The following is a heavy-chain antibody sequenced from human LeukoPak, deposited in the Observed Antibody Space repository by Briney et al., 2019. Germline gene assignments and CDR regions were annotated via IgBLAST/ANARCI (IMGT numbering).Heavy chain of an antibody. CDR1: GYTLTELS. J-gene: IGHJ4*02. CDR3: AMTGASYDILTDFDY. D-gene: IGHD3-9*01. CDR2: FDPEDGET. V-gene: IGHV1-24*01. Sequence: PGASVKVSCKVSGYTLTELSMHWVRQAPGKGLEWMGGFDPEDGETIYAQKFQGRVTMTEDTSTDTAYMELSSLRSEDTAVYYCAMTGASYDILTDFDYWGQGTLVTVSS.